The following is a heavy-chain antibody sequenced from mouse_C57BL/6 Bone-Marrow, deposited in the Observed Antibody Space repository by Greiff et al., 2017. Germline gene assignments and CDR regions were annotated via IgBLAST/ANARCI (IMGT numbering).Heavy chain of an antibody. CDR2: SDPEDGET. Sequence: VQLQQSGAELVKPGASVKLSCTASGFNIKDYYMHWVKQRTEQGLEWIGRSDPEDGETKYAPKFQGKATITADTSSNTASLHLSSLTSEDTAVYYCASIATVVAKGYFDVWGTGTTVTVSS. CDR1: GFNIKDYY. D-gene: IGHD1-1*01. CDR3: ASIATVVAKGYFDV. V-gene: IGHV14-2*01. J-gene: IGHJ1*03.